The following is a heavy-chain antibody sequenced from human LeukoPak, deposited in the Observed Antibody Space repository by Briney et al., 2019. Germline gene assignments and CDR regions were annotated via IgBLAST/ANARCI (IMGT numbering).Heavy chain of an antibody. CDR1: GFTLSSYW. CDR3: VRMGRYGDYDY. D-gene: IGHD4-17*01. Sequence: PGGSLRLSCAASGFTLSSYWMSWVRQAPGKGLEWVANIKQDGNEKYYVDSVKGRFTISRDNAKNSLYLQMNSLRAEDTAVYYCVRMGRYGDYDYWGQGTLVTVSS. V-gene: IGHV3-7*01. J-gene: IGHJ4*02. CDR2: IKQDGNEK.